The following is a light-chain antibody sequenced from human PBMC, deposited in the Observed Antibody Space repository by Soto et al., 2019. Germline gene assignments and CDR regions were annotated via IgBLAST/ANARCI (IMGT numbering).Light chain of an antibody. V-gene: IGLV1-36*01. CDR2: YDD. CDR1: SSNIGNNA. J-gene: IGLJ2*01. Sequence: QSVLTQPSSVSEAPRQRVTISCSGSSSNIGNNAVNWFQQLPGKAPKLLIYYDDLLPSGVSDRFSGSKSGTSASLAIRGLQSEDEADYYCATWDDSLNGPVFGGGTKLTV. CDR3: ATWDDSLNGPV.